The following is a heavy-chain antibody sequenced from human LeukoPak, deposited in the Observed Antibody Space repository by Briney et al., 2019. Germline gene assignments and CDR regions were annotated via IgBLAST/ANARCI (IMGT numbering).Heavy chain of an antibody. V-gene: IGHV1-2*02. D-gene: IGHD1-26*01. CDR1: GYTFTGYY. J-gene: IGHJ5*02. CDR2: INPNSGGT. CDR3: ARDAGWESVESP. Sequence: RASVKVSCKASGYTFTGYYMHWVRQAPGQGLEWMGWINPNSGGTNYAQKFQGRVTMTRDTSISTAYMELSRLRSDDTAVYYCARDAGWESVESPWGQGTLVTVSS.